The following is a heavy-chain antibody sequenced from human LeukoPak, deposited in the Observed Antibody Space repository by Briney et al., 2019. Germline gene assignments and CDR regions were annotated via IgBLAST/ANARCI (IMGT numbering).Heavy chain of an antibody. CDR3: SRAPHSGYYYYFDY. CDR1: GGSFSGYY. D-gene: IGHD3-22*01. J-gene: IGHJ4*02. Sequence: PSETLSLTCAVYGGSFSGYYWSWIRQPPGKGLEWIGEINHSVSTNYNPSLKSRVTISVDTSKNQFSLKLSSVTAADTAVYYCSRAPHSGYYYYFDYWGQGTLVTVSS. CDR2: INHSVST. V-gene: IGHV4-34*01.